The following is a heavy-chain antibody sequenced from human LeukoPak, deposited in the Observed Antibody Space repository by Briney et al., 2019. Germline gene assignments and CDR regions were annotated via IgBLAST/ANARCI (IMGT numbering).Heavy chain of an antibody. J-gene: IGHJ4*02. Sequence: GASVKVSCKASGGTFSSYAISWVRQAPGQGLEWMGGIIPIFGTANYAQKFQGRVTITADESTSTAYMELSSLRSEDTAVYYCARDNPYDSSGDFDYWGQGTLVTVSS. D-gene: IGHD3-22*01. V-gene: IGHV1-69*13. CDR3: ARDNPYDSSGDFDY. CDR2: IIPIFGTA. CDR1: GGTFSSYA.